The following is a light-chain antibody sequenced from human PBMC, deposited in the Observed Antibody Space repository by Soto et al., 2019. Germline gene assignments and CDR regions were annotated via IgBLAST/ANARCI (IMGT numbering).Light chain of an antibody. V-gene: IGKV1-12*01. CDR2: AAS. CDR3: QQANSFPLP. J-gene: IGKJ4*01. Sequence: DIQMTQSPSSVSASVGDRVTITCRASQGISSRLAWYQQKPGKAPNLLIYAASNLQSGVPSRFSGSGSETDFTLTIGSLPPEDFATYHRQQANSFPLPFGGGTKVEIK. CDR1: QGISSR.